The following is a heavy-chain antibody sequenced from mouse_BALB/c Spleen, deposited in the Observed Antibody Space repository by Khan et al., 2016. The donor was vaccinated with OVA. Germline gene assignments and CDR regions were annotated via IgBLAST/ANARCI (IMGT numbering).Heavy chain of an antibody. Sequence: QVQLQQPGPGLVAPSQSLSITCTVSGFSLTDYAVSWIRQPPGKGLEWLGVIWVSGSKYYNSVLKPRLSISKDNSKSQVFLKMNSLQTDDTAMYFCARDTPYYSMDYWGQGTSVTVSS. CDR3: ARDTPYYSMDY. J-gene: IGHJ4*01. CDR2: IWVSGSK. CDR1: GFSLTDYA. D-gene: IGHD3-2*01. V-gene: IGHV2-6-5*01.